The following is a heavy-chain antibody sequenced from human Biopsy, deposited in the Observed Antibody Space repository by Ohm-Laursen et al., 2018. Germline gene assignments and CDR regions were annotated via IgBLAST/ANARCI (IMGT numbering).Heavy chain of an antibody. CDR1: GFTFSASA. D-gene: IGHD3-10*01. J-gene: IGHJ4*02. V-gene: IGHV3-73*01. CDR3: TLEGAGFDN. Sequence: GSLRLSCSASGFTFSASAVNWVRQASGKGLEWVGRIRSKAKSYATAYAASVTGRFTISRDDSKNTTYLQMNSLKTEETAVYYCTLEGAGFDNWGQGTLVTVSS. CDR2: IRSKAKSYAT.